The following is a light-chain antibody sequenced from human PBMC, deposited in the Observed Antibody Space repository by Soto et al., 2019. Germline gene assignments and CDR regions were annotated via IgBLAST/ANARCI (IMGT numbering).Light chain of an antibody. CDR1: QSDRSY. Sequence: VVMSQSPATMSVSPGERASLSCVASQSDRSYVAWYQQKPGQAPRLLTHGASTRAPGFPARFSERGSVTDCTLTNSSLQSEGFAVYYCHQYDDWPDTFGQGTKVDIK. CDR3: HQYDDWPDT. J-gene: IGKJ1*01. CDR2: GAS. V-gene: IGKV3-15*01.